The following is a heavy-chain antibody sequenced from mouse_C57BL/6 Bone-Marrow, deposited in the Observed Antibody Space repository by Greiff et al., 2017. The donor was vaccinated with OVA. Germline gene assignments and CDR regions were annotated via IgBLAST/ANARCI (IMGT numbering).Heavy chain of an antibody. D-gene: IGHD1-1*01. V-gene: IGHV5-4*03. CDR1: GFTFSSYA. Sequence: EVKLVESGGGLVKPGGSLKLSCAASGFTFSSYAMSWVRQTPEKRLEWVATISDGGSYTYYPDNVKGRFTISRDNAKNNLYLQMSHLKSEDTAMYYCARALTVVAHYYAMDYWGQGTSVTVSS. CDR2: ISDGGSYT. J-gene: IGHJ4*01. CDR3: ARALTVVAHYYAMDY.